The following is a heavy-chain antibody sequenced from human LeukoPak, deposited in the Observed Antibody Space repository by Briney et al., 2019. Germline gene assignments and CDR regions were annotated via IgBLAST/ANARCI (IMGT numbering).Heavy chain of an antibody. CDR1: GYTFTGYY. Sequence: GASVKVSCKASGYTFTGYYMHWVRQAPGQGLEWMGWINPNSGGTNYAQKFQGWVTMTRDTSISTAYMELSRLRSDDTAVYYCARAFIDISYYYGMDVWGQGTTVTVSS. CDR3: ARAFIDISYYYGMDV. CDR2: INPNSGGT. V-gene: IGHV1-2*04. D-gene: IGHD3-16*02. J-gene: IGHJ6*02.